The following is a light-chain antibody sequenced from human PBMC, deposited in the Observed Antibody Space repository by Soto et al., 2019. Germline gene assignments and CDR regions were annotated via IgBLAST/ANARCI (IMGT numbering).Light chain of an antibody. CDR3: QQYGSSPLT. V-gene: IGKV3-20*01. J-gene: IGKJ4*01. Sequence: EIVLTQSPGTLSLSPGERATLSCRASQSVSSYYLAWYQQKPGQAPRLLIYAASSRATGIPDRFSGGGSGTDFTLTISRLEPEDSAVYYCQQYGSSPLTFGGGTKVDIK. CDR2: AAS. CDR1: QSVSSYY.